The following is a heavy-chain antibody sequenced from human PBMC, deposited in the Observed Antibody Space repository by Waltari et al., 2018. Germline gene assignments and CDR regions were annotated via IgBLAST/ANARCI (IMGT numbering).Heavy chain of an antibody. V-gene: IGHV4-34*01. D-gene: IGHD3-3*01. CDR1: GGSFSGYY. CDR3: ARVGYDFWSGYYRPRDYYGMDV. J-gene: IGHJ6*02. CDR2: INHSGIT. Sequence: QVQLQQWGAGLLKPSETLSLTCAVYGGSFSGYYWSWIRQPPGKGLEWIGEINHSGITNHNPSLKSRVTISVDTSKNQFSLKLSSVTAADTAVYYCARVGYDFWSGYYRPRDYYGMDVWGQGTTVTVSS.